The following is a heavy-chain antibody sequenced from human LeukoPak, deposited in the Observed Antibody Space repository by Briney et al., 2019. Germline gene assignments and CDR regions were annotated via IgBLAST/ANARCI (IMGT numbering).Heavy chain of an antibody. V-gene: IGHV3-53*01. D-gene: IGHD5-18*01. J-gene: IGHJ4*02. CDR1: GFTVSSNY. CDR2: IYSGGST. CDR3: ARAPDTEFDY. Sequence: GGSLSLSCAASGFTVSSNYMSWVRQAPGMGLEWVSVIYSGGSTYYADSVKGRFTISRDNSKNTLYLQMNSLRAEDTAVYYCARAPDTEFDYWGQGTLVTVSS.